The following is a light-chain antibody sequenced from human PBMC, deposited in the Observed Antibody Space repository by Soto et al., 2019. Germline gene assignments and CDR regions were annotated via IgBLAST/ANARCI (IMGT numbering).Light chain of an antibody. CDR3: SSYTSRNTYV. Sequence: QSALTQPASVSGSPGQSITISCIGTSSDVGGYNYVSWYPQYPGKAPRLMIYEVSSRPSGVSDRFSGSKSANTASLTMSGLQAEDEADYYCSSYTSRNTYVFGTGTKVTVL. CDR1: SSDVGGYNY. CDR2: EVS. V-gene: IGLV2-14*01. J-gene: IGLJ1*01.